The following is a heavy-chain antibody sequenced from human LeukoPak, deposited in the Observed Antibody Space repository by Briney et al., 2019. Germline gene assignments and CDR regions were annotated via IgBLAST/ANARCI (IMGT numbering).Heavy chain of an antibody. CDR2: INGNGGST. J-gene: IGHJ4*02. D-gene: IGHD3-3*01. Sequence: GGSLRLSCAASGFTFDDYGMSWVRQVPGKGLEWVSSINGNGGSTAYADSVKGRFTISRDNAKNSLFLQMNSLRAEDTAFYYCARHDFWSGFKGGDYWGQGTLVTVSS. CDR3: ARHDFWSGFKGGDY. CDR1: GFTFDDYG. V-gene: IGHV3-20*04.